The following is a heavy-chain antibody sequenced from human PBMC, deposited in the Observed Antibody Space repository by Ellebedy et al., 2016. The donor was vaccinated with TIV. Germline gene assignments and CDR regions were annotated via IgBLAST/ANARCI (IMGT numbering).Heavy chain of an antibody. CDR3: ASKGDWNYYYYGMDV. Sequence: MPGGSLRLSCTVSGGSISSVDYYWSWIRQPPGKGLEWIGSIYYSGSTYHNPSLKSRVTMSVDTSKNQFSLKLSSVTAADTAVYYCASKGDWNYYYYGMDVWGPGTTVIVSS. CDR1: GGSISSVDYY. CDR2: IYYSGST. J-gene: IGHJ6*02. D-gene: IGHD1-1*01. V-gene: IGHV4-39*01.